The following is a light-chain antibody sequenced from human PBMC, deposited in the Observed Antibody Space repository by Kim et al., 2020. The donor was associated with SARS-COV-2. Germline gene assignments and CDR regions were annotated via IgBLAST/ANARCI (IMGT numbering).Light chain of an antibody. J-gene: IGKJ4*01. CDR2: DAS. CDR1: QAIGRS. Sequence: SAIVGYTVPIAYRPSQAIGRSLAWYQHKPGKAPRLLIYDASTLQRGVPAGFSGSASGTEFTLTISSLQPEDFATYYCQQHNAYPPTFGGGTKVDIK. CDR3: QQHNAYPPT. V-gene: IGKV1-9*01.